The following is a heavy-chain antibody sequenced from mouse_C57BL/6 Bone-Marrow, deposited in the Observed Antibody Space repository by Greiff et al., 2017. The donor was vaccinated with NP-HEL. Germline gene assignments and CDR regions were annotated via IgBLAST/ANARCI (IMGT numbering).Heavy chain of an antibody. CDR1: GFTFSSYT. CDR2: ISGGGGNT. D-gene: IGHD1-1*01. Sequence: DVQLVESGGGLVKPGGSLKLSCAASGFTFSSYTMSWVRQTPEKRLEWVATISGGGGNTYYPDSVKGRFTISRDNAKNTLYLQMSSLRSEDTALYYCARPFITTVVESDWYFDVWGTGTTVTVSS. CDR3: ARPFITTVVESDWYFDV. V-gene: IGHV5-9*01. J-gene: IGHJ1*03.